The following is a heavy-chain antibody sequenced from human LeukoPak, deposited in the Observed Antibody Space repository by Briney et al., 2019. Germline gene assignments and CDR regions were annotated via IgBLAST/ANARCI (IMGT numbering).Heavy chain of an antibody. D-gene: IGHD3-22*01. CDR2: IKQDGSEK. V-gene: IGHV3-7*01. CDR3: ARSSYDSSGYYPTDAAFDI. CDR1: GFTFSSYW. J-gene: IGHJ3*02. Sequence: GGSLRLSCAASGFTFSSYWMSWVRQAPGKGLEWVANIKQDGSEKYYVDSVKGRFTISRDNAKNSLYLQMNSLRAEDTAVYYCARSSYDSSGYYPTDAAFDIWGQGTMVTVSS.